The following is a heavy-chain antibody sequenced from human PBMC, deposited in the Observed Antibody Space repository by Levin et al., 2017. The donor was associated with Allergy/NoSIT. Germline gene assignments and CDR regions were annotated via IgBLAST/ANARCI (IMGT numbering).Heavy chain of an antibody. CDR3: ATPDRIAARSDAFDI. CDR1: GYTLTELS. Sequence: GASVKVSCKASGYTLTELSMHWVRQAPGKGLEWMGGFDPEDGETIYAQKFQGRVTMTEDTSTDTAYMELSSLRSEDTAVYYCATPDRIAARSDAFDIWGQGTMVTVSS. J-gene: IGHJ3*02. D-gene: IGHD6-6*01. V-gene: IGHV1-24*01. CDR2: FDPEDGET.